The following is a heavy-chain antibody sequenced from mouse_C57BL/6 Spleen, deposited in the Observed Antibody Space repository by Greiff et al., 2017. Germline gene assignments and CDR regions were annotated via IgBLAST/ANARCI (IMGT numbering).Heavy chain of an antibody. D-gene: IGHD2-4*01. V-gene: IGHV5-4*01. CDR3: ARDGTMIVYYARDY. CDR2: ISDGGSYT. Sequence: EVKLVESGGGLVKPGGSLKLSCAASGFTFSSYAMSWVRQTPEKRLEWVATISDGGSYTYYPDNVKGRFTISRDNAKNNLYLQMSHLKSEDTAMYYGARDGTMIVYYARDYWGQGTSVTVSS. J-gene: IGHJ4*01. CDR1: GFTFSSYA.